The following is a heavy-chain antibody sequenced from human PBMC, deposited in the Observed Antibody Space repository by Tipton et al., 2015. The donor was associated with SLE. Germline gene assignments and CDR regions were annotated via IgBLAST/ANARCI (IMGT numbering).Heavy chain of an antibody. J-gene: IGHJ4*02. CDR1: GASFNIFY. CDR3: ARDPNGGYGSFDY. D-gene: IGHD7-27*01. V-gene: IGHV4-59*12. Sequence: GASFNIFYWNWIRQPPGKGLEWIGSIFYTGSTKYNPSLQSRVTISLDTSKNQFSLNLSSVTAADTAVYYCARDPNGGYGSFDYWGLGALVTVSS. CDR2: IFYTGST.